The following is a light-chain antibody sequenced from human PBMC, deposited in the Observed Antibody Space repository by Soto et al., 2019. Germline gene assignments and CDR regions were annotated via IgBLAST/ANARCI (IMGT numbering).Light chain of an antibody. Sequence: EIVMTQSPATLSVSPGETATLSCRASQSVNSRVAWYQQKPGQAPRLLIYGASTGATDIPDRFSGSGSGTEFTLTINSLQSEDFAVYYCQQYDKWPRWTFGQGTKVDI. V-gene: IGKV3-15*01. CDR2: GAS. J-gene: IGKJ1*01. CDR3: QQYDKWPRWT. CDR1: QSVNSR.